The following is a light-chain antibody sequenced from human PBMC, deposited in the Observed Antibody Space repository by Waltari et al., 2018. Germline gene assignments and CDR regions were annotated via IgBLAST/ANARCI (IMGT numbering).Light chain of an antibody. CDR3: ATWDDSPDGPV. J-gene: IGLJ3*02. V-gene: IGLV1-44*01. CDR1: SSNIGRHS. CDR2: SNS. Sequence: QSVLTQPPSASGTPGQRVIISCSGRSSNIGRHSVNWYQQLPGTAPKLLIYSNSQRPSGVPDRFSGSRSGTSASLAISGLQSEDEADYYCATWDDSPDGPVFGGGTKLTVL.